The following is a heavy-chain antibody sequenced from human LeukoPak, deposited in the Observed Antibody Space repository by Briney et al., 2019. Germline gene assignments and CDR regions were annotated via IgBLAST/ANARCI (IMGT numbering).Heavy chain of an antibody. CDR1: GYTFTSYG. Sequence: ASVKVSCKASGYTFTSYGISWVRQAPGQGLEWMGWISAYNGNTNYAQKLQGRVTMTTDTSTSTAYMELRSLRSDDTAVYYCARACPGGDCLSYMDVWGKGTTVTVSS. CDR2: ISAYNGNT. D-gene: IGHD2-21*02. CDR3: ARACPGGDCLSYMDV. V-gene: IGHV1-18*01. J-gene: IGHJ6*03.